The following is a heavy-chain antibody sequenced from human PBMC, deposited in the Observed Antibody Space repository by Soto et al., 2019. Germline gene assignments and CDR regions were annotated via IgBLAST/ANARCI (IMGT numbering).Heavy chain of an antibody. CDR3: ARDIESVTAKHFFYYYAMDV. J-gene: IGHJ6*02. CDR1: GFTFSNYG. CDR2: VSANNGHT. Sequence: ASVKVSCKASGFTFSNYGLNWVRQAPGQGLEWMGWVSANNGHTNYAQNLQGRVSMTTDTSTSTAYVELRGLTFDDMAVYYCARDIESVTAKHFFYYYAMDVWGQGTTVTVSS. D-gene: IGHD2-8*01. V-gene: IGHV1-18*03.